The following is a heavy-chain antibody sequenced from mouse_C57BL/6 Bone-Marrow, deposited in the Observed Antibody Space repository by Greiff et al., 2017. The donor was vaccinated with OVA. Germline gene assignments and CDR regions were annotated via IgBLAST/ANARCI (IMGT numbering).Heavy chain of an antibody. CDR2: IYPGGGYT. V-gene: IGHV1-63*01. J-gene: IGHJ1*03. Sequence: QVQLKESGAELVRPGTSVKMSCKASGYTFTNYWIGWAKQRPGHGLEWIGDIYPGGGYTNYNEKFKGKATLTADKSSSTAYMQFSSLTSEDSAIYYCARVHSWYFDVWGTGTTVTVSS. CDR1: GYTFTNYW. CDR3: ARVHSWYFDV.